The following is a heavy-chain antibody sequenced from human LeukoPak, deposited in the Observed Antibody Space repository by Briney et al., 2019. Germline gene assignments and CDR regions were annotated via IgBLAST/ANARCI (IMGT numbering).Heavy chain of an antibody. CDR3: ARTLGWASSRYPFDG. Sequence: SETLSLTCTVPGGSISSSNYYWGWIRQPPGKGLEWIGSMYYSGNTDYNPSLKSRVTISVDTSKNQFSLKVNSVTAADTAVYYCARTLGWASSRYPFDGWGQGTLVTVSS. V-gene: IGHV4-39*01. CDR2: MYYSGNT. J-gene: IGHJ4*02. D-gene: IGHD3-16*02. CDR1: GGSISSSNYY.